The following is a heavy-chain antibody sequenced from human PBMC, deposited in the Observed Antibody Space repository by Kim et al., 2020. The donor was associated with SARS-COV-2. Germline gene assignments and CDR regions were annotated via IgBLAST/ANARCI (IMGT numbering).Heavy chain of an antibody. Sequence: ASVKVSCKASGYTFSTSPIHWVRQAPGQGLDWMGWISIKTGNPTYAQDFTGRFVFPLDTSARTAFLQISSLKAEDTAVYYCARGHGDGYNYDYWGQGTLVTVSS. CDR2: ISIKTGNP. D-gene: IGHD5-12*01. CDR3: ARGHGDGYNYDY. CDR1: GYTFSTSP. V-gene: IGHV7-4-1*02. J-gene: IGHJ4*02.